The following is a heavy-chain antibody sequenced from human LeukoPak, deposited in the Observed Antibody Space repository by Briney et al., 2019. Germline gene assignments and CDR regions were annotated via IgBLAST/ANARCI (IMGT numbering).Heavy chain of an antibody. CDR3: ARDWGYYGSGSYFRRDEVSYYMDV. D-gene: IGHD3-10*01. Sequence: ASVKVSCKASGYTFSSYGINWVRQAPGQGLEWMGWISAYNGNTNYAQKLQGRVTMTTDTSTSTAYMELSRLRSDDTAVYYCARDWGYYGSGSYFRRDEVSYYMDVWGKGTTVTISS. CDR2: ISAYNGNT. J-gene: IGHJ6*03. V-gene: IGHV1-18*01. CDR1: GYTFSSYG.